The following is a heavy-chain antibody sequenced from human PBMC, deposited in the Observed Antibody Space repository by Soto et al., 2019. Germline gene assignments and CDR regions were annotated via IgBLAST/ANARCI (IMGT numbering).Heavy chain of an antibody. J-gene: IGHJ4*02. Sequence: PGGSLRLSCVASGFTFNIYWTHWVRQAPGKGLEWVSRIDNDGSATTYADSVKGRFTISRDNAKNTLFLQMNTLRVDDTAVYYCARDNWTSYWGQGTLVTVSS. CDR3: ARDNWTSY. CDR2: IDNDGSAT. CDR1: GFTFNIYW. D-gene: IGHD1-1*01. V-gene: IGHV3-74*01.